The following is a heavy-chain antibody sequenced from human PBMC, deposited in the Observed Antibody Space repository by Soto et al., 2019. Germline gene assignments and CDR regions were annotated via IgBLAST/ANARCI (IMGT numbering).Heavy chain of an antibody. CDR2: IYHSGST. V-gene: IGHV4-4*02. CDR1: GGSISSSNW. J-gene: IGHJ5*02. Sequence: SETLSLTCAVSGGSISSSNWWSWVRQPPGKGLEWIGEIYHSGSTNYNPSLKSRVTISVDKSKNQFSLKLSSVTAADTAVYYCARDAVAGYNWFDPWGQGTLVTVSS. CDR3: ARDAVAGYNWFDP. D-gene: IGHD6-19*01.